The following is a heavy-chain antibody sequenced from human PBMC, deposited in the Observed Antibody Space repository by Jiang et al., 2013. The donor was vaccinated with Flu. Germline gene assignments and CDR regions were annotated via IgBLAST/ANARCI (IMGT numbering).Heavy chain of an antibody. J-gene: IGHJ5*02. Sequence: GSGLVKPSETLSLTCTVSGGSISSSSYHWGWIRQPPGKGLEWIGRIYYTGSTYYNPSLKSRVTISVDRSKNHFSLKLSSVTAADTAVYYCARREYSSSPFDPWGQGNPGHRLL. CDR1: GGSISSSSYH. D-gene: IGHD6-6*01. CDR3: ARREYSSSPFDP. V-gene: IGHV4-39*07. CDR2: IYYTGST.